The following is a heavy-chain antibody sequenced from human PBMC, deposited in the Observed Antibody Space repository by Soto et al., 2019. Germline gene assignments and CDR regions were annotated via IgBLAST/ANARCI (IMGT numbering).Heavy chain of an antibody. Sequence: LRLSCAASGFTFSDYYMSWIRQAPGKGLGWVSYISSSSSYTNYADSVKGRFTISRDNAKNSLYLQMNSLRAEDTAVYYCARGALVGAIGYWGQGTLVTVSS. V-gene: IGHV3-11*05. CDR2: ISSSSSYT. D-gene: IGHD1-26*01. CDR1: GFTFSDYY. J-gene: IGHJ4*02. CDR3: ARGALVGAIGY.